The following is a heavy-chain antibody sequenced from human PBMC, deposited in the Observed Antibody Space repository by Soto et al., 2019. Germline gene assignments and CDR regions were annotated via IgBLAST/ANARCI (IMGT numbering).Heavy chain of an antibody. Sequence: QVQVVQSGAEVKKPGSSVRVSCKASGGTSSSYAITWMRQAPGQGLEWMGGIIPILDTTDYAQKFQGRVTFTADESTSTVYMELSSLTSEDTAGYYCASGGTTVNRRFDFWGQGTLVTVSS. J-gene: IGHJ4*02. D-gene: IGHD4-4*01. V-gene: IGHV1-69*01. CDR1: GGTSSSYA. CDR2: IIPILDTT. CDR3: ASGGTTVNRRFDF.